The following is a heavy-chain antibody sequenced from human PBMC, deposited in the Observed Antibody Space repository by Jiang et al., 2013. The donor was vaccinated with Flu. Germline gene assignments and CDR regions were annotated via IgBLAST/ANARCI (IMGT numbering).Heavy chain of an antibody. D-gene: IGHD1-26*01. CDR1: GYSFTSYW. CDR2: IYPGDSDT. Sequence: GAEVKKPGESLRISCKGSGYSFTSYWIGWVRQMPGKGLEWMGIIYPGDSDTRYSPSVQGQVTISADKSISTAYLQWSSLKASDTAMYYCARQIGEGELPDAFDIWGQGTMVTVSS. CDR3: ARQIGEGELPDAFDI. J-gene: IGHJ3*02. V-gene: IGHV5-51*01.